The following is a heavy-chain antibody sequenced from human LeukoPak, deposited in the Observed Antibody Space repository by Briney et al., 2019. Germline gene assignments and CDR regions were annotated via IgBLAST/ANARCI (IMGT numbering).Heavy chain of an antibody. Sequence: PGRSLRLSCAASGFTFDDYAMHWVRQAPGKGLEWVSGVSWKSGSIGYADSVKGRFTISGDSAKNSLYLQMNSLRPEDTALYYCAKSKGFATALHWYFDLWGRGTLVTVSS. CDR3: AKSKGFATALHWYFDL. CDR2: VSWKSGSI. V-gene: IGHV3-9*01. J-gene: IGHJ2*01. D-gene: IGHD4-17*01. CDR1: GFTFDDYA.